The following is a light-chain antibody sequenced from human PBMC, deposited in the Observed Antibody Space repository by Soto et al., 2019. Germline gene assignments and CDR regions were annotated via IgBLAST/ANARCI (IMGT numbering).Light chain of an antibody. J-gene: IGKJ1*01. CDR1: QSVSRKY. CDR3: QQYGDSPRT. Sequence: EIVLTQSPGTLSLSPGERATLSCRASQSVSRKYLAWYQQRPGQAPRLLIYDAFNRANGIPDRFSGRGSGTDFTLTISRLEPEDFAVYYCQQYGDSPRTFGQWTKVEIK. V-gene: IGKV3-20*01. CDR2: DAF.